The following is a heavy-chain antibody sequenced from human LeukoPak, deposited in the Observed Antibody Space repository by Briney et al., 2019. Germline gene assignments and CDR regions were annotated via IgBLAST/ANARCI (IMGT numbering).Heavy chain of an antibody. CDR1: GYTFTSYG. Sequence: ASVKVSCKASGYTFTSYGISWVRQPPGQGLEWMGWISAYNGNTNYAQKLQGRVTMTTDTSTSTAYMELRSLRADDTAVYYCARVDYDILTGYPYYFDYWGQGTLVTVSS. CDR3: ARVDYDILTGYPYYFDY. D-gene: IGHD3-9*01. CDR2: ISAYNGNT. V-gene: IGHV1-18*01. J-gene: IGHJ4*02.